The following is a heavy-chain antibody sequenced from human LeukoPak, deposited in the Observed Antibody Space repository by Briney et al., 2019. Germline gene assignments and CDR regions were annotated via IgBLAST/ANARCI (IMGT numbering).Heavy chain of an antibody. V-gene: IGHV4-59*01. CDR1: GASITNYY. CDR2: ISHTGIT. CDR3: ARFRSAADHPDS. J-gene: IGHJ4*02. D-gene: IGHD1-14*01. Sequence: SETLSLTCTVSGASITNYYWSWIRQPPGKGLEWIGYISHTGITNYNPSLESRVIISADTSRNQFSLKLTSMTAADTAVYYWARFRSAADHPDSWGQGTLVTVSS.